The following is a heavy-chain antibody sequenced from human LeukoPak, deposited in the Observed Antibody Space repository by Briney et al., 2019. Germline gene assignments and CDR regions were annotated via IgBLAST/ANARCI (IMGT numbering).Heavy chain of an antibody. CDR2: IYYSGST. Sequence: SQTLSLTCTVSGGSISSGGYYWSWIRQHPGKGLEWIGYIYYSGSTYYNPSLKSRVTISVDTSKNQFSLKLSSVTAADTAVYYCARSIAVAGTVYFDYWGQGTLVTVSS. J-gene: IGHJ4*02. V-gene: IGHV4-31*03. D-gene: IGHD6-19*01. CDR3: ARSIAVAGTVYFDY. CDR1: GGSISSGGYY.